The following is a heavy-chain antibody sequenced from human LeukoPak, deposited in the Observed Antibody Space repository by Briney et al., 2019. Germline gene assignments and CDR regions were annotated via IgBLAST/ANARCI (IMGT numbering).Heavy chain of an antibody. CDR1: GFTFSSYW. J-gene: IGHJ4*02. V-gene: IGHV3-7*04. D-gene: IGHD5-24*01. CDR3: ARETEMANLDY. CDR2: IKQDGSEK. Sequence: PGGSLRLSCEGSGFTFSSYWMNWVRQAPGKGLEWVANIKQDGSEKYYVDSVKGRFTISRDNAKKSLYLQMNSLRAEDTAVYYCARETEMANLDYWGQGTLVTVSS.